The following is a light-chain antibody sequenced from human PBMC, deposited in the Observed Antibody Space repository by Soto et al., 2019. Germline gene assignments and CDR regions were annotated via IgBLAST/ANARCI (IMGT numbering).Light chain of an antibody. Sequence: DIQRSRSPSSLSASVGDRVTITCQASQDINKNLIWYQQKPGKAPKLLIYDASDLETGVPSRFSGSGSGTGFTFTISSLQPEDFATYYCQQYESLPLTFGQGTHWRL. CDR1: QDINKN. CDR2: DAS. CDR3: QQYESLPLT. J-gene: IGKJ5*01. V-gene: IGKV1-33*01.